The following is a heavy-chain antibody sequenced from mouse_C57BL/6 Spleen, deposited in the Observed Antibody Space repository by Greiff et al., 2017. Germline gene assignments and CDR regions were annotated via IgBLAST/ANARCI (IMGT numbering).Heavy chain of an antibody. D-gene: IGHD2-2*01. CDR3: ARRIYYGYDGGAWFAY. J-gene: IGHJ3*01. Sequence: QVQLKESGAELMKPGASVKLSCKATGYTFTGYWIEWVKQRPGHGLEWIGEILPGSGSTNYNEKFKGKATFTAETSSNTAYMQLSSLTTEVSAIYYCARRIYYGYDGGAWFAYWGQVTLVTVSA. CDR1: GYTFTGYW. CDR2: ILPGSGST. V-gene: IGHV1-9*01.